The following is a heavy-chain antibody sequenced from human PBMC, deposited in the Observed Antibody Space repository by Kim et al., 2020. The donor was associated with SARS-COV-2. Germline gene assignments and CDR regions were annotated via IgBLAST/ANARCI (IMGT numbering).Heavy chain of an antibody. CDR2: ISSSGSTI. Sequence: GGSLRLSCAASGFTFSDHYMTWIRQAPGKGLEWISYISSSGSTIYYADSVKGRFTISRDNAKNSLFLQMNSLRAEDTALYYCARIGDRATKDWGQGTVVTVSS. J-gene: IGHJ4*02. D-gene: IGHD3-16*01. CDR3: ARIGDRATKD. V-gene: IGHV3-11*04. CDR1: GFTFSDHY.